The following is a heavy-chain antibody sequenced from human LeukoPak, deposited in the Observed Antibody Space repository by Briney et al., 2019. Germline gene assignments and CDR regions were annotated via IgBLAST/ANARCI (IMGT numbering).Heavy chain of an antibody. CDR1: GFTFSSYA. J-gene: IGHJ4*02. D-gene: IGHD3-22*01. CDR2: ISGSGGST. Sequence: QSGGSLRLSCAASGFTFSSYAMSWVRRAPGKGLEWVSAISGSGGSTYYADSVKGRFTISRDNSKNTLYLQMNSLRAEDTAVYYCAKRDDSSGYPFDYWGQGTLVTVSS. V-gene: IGHV3-23*01. CDR3: AKRDDSSGYPFDY.